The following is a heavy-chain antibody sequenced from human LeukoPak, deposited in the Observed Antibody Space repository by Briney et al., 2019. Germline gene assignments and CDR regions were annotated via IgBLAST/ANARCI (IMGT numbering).Heavy chain of an antibody. D-gene: IGHD1-26*01. CDR2: ISSRSSYI. CDR1: GFTFSDYS. Sequence: GGSLRLSCAASGFTFSDYSMNWVRQPPGKGLEWVSSISSRSSYISYADSVKGRFTISRDNAKNSLYLEMNSLRAEDTAVYYCVRDRSGSYPYYFDFWGQGTLLTASS. CDR3: VRDRSGSYPYYFDF. V-gene: IGHV3-21*01. J-gene: IGHJ4*02.